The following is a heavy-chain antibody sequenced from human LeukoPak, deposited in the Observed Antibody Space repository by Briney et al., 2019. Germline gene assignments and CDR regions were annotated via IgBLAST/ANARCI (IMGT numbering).Heavy chain of an antibody. Sequence: GESLKISCKGSGYSFTSYWIGWVRQMPGKGLEWMGIIYPGDSDTRYSPSFQGQVTISADKSISTAYLQWSSLKASDTAMYYCAILSGSGGSSVGAFDIWGQGTMVTVSS. CDR3: AILSGSGGSSVGAFDI. D-gene: IGHD2-15*01. V-gene: IGHV5-51*01. CDR2: IYPGDSDT. J-gene: IGHJ3*02. CDR1: GYSFTSYW.